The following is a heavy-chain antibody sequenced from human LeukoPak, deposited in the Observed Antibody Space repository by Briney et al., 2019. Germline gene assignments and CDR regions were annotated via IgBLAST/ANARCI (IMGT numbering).Heavy chain of an antibody. CDR1: GGSFSGYY. J-gene: IGHJ3*02. D-gene: IGHD3-10*01. Sequence: PSETLSLTCAVYGGSFSGYYWSWIRQPPGKGLEWIGEINHSGSTNYNPSLKSRVTISVDTSKNQFSLKLSSVTAADTAVYYCARHSPYYYGSGSSFDIWGQGTMVTVSS. CDR3: ARHSPYYYGSGSSFDI. CDR2: INHSGST. V-gene: IGHV4-34*01.